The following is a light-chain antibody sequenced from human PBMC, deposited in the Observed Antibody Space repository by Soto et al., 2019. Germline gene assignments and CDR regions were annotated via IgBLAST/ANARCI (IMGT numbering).Light chain of an antibody. CDR3: QQYNNWPWT. Sequence: EIVMTQSPATLSLSPGGRATLSCRASQSISDTLAWYQQKPGQAPRRLIYGASTRAPGFPARFSGSGSGTDFTLTISSLQSEDFAVYYCQQYNNWPWTFGQGTKVEIK. CDR2: GAS. CDR1: QSISDT. V-gene: IGKV3-15*01. J-gene: IGKJ1*01.